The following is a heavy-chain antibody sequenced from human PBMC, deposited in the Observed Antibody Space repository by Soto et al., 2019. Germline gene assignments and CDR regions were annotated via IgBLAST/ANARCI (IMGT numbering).Heavy chain of an antibody. CDR2: IYPGDSDT. Sequence: PGECLTSSCTGSGYSFARYWNGWVRQMPGKGLEWMGIIYPGDSDTRYSPSLQGQVTISADKSISTAYLQWSSLKASDTAMYYCARQELELDFDYWGQGTLVTVSA. CDR1: GYSFARYW. V-gene: IGHV5-51*01. J-gene: IGHJ4*02. CDR3: ARQELELDFDY. D-gene: IGHD1-7*01.